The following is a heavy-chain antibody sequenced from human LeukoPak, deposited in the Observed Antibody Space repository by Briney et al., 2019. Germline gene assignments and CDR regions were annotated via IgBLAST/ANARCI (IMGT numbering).Heavy chain of an antibody. V-gene: IGHV3-7*02. CDR3: ARGRGGNYFDY. CDR1: GFTFSSYW. Sequence: GGSLRLSCAASGFTFSSYWMSWVRQAPGKGLEWVANIHQDGSEKYYVDSVKGRFTISRENAKNSLYLQMNSLRAEDTAVYYCARGRGGNYFDYWGQGTLVTVSS. CDR2: IHQDGSEK. D-gene: IGHD3-10*01. J-gene: IGHJ4*02.